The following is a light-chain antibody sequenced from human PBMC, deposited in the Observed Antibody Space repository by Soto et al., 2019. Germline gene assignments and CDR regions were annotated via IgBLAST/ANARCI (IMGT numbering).Light chain of an antibody. CDR3: EQSYSTTRT. CDR1: QSIRSY. Sequence: DIQITQSPSSLSASVGDRVTITCRASQSIRSYLNWYQQKPGKAPNLLIYAAYSLQSGVPLRFSGSGSGTDFTLTISSLQTEDFATYYCEQSYSTTRTVGQGTKGDIK. CDR2: AAY. V-gene: IGKV1-39*01. J-gene: IGKJ1*01.